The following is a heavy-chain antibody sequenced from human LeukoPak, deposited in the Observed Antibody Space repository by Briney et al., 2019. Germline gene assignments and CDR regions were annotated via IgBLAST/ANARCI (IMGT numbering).Heavy chain of an antibody. V-gene: IGHV3-7*05. D-gene: IGHD2-15*01. CDR3: ARKGCGSGRCHDASDV. J-gene: IGHJ3*01. Sequence: GGSLRLSCEVSGFTSSSYWMSWLRQAPGKGLEWVANIMQDGSEKYYVDSVKGRFSISRDNAKNSLYLQMNSLRVEDTAVYYCARKGCGSGRCHDASDVWGQGTMVTVS. CDR2: IMQDGSEK. CDR1: GFTSSSYW.